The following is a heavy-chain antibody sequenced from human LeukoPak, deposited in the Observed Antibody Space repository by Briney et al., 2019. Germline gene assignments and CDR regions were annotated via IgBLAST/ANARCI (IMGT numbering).Heavy chain of an antibody. V-gene: IGHV1-2*02. CDR1: GYSFISNH. CDR3: AREAGAKGLDV. CDR2: IMPDISES. J-gene: IGHJ3*01. Sequence: ASVKVFCTASGYSFISNHIYWVRQAPGQGLELMGWIMPDISESRSAQNFQGRVTMTWDTSITSAYMELSSLTSDDTAVYFCAREAGAKGLDVWGQGTMVTVSS.